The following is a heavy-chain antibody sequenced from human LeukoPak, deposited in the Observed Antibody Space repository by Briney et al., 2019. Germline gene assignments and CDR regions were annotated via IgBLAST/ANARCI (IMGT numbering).Heavy chain of an antibody. CDR3: ARLSGSPWY. CDR1: GYSISSGYY. CDR2: IYYSGYSGNT. D-gene: IGHD3-10*01. J-gene: IGHJ4*02. V-gene: IGHV4-59*08. Sequence: PSETLSLTCTVSGYSISSGYYWSWIRQPPGKGLEWIGYIYYSGYSGNTNYNPSLKSRVTISVDTSKNQFSLKLSSVTAADTAVYYCARLSGSPWYWGQGALVTVSS.